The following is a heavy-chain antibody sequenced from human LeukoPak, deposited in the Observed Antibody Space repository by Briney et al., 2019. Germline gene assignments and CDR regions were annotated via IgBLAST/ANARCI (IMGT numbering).Heavy chain of an antibody. CDR2: IYPGDSDT. V-gene: IGHV5-51*01. Sequence: GESLKLSCQGPGYRLTRYWIGWVRQLPGHSLEWMGVIYPGDSDTSYSQPLPGQVTLSVDKSINTAYPPWSSLKASHTAIYYFARQVTAASDSWGQGTLVTVSS. J-gene: IGHJ4*02. CDR1: GYRLTRYW. CDR3: ARQVTAASDS. D-gene: IGHD6-13*01.